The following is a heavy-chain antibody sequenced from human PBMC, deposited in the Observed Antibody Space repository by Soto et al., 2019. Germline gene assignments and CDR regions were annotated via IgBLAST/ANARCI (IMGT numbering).Heavy chain of an antibody. CDR2: ISGRGST. J-gene: IGHJ6*02. Sequence: GSLRLSFVTSGFTFSNHAMSWVRQAPGKGLERVSGISGRGSTYYADSVKGRLTISRDNSKNPLYLQMNRMRAVKTAVYYLAKGGEATTTSCFFYAMAVWGQGTTVTVSS. V-gene: IGHV3-23*01. D-gene: IGHD2-2*01. CDR3: AKGGEATTTSCFFYAMAV. CDR1: GFTFSNHA.